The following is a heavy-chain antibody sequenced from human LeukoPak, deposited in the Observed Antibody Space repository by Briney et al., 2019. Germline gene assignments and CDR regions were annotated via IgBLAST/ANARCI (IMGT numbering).Heavy chain of an antibody. CDR3: TRVVRFGLDY. V-gene: IGHV3-48*01. CDR2: ISSRSTTI. D-gene: IGHD3-10*01. CDR1: GFTFSSYS. J-gene: IGHJ4*02. Sequence: GGSLRLSRAASGFTFSSYSMNWVRQAPGKGLEWVSYISSRSTTIYYADSVKGRFTISRDNAKNSLYLQMNSLKTEDTAVYYCTRVVRFGLDYWGQGTLVTVSS.